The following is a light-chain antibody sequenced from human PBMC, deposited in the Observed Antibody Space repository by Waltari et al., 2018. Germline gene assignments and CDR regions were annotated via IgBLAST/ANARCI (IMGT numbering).Light chain of an antibody. Sequence: EILMTQSPVTLSVSPGEGATLSCRASQSVSINLSWYQQKPGQAPRLLIYISSTRATGVPARFSVSGSGTEFTLTISSLQSDDFAVYYCQHYNNWPPGTTFGQGTKLEIK. CDR1: QSVSIN. V-gene: IGKV3-15*01. CDR3: QHYNNWPPGTT. CDR2: ISS. J-gene: IGKJ1*01.